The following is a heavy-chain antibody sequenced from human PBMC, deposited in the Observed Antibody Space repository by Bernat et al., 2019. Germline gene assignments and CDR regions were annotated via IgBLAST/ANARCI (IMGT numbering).Heavy chain of an antibody. CDR2: ISWNSGSI. D-gene: IGHD3-3*01. Sequence: EVQLVESGGGLVQPGRSLRLSCAASGFTFDDYAMHWVRQAPGKGLEWVSGISWNSGSIGYADSVKGRFTISRDNAKNSLYLQMNSLRAEDTALYYCAKDPEPIFGVGNWFDPWGQGTLVTVSS. V-gene: IGHV3-9*01. CDR3: AKDPEPIFGVGNWFDP. CDR1: GFTFDDYA. J-gene: IGHJ5*02.